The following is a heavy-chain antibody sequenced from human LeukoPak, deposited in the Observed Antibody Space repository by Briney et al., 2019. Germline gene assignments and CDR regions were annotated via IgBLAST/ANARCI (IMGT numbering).Heavy chain of an antibody. CDR1: GGSISSYY. J-gene: IGHJ4*02. V-gene: IGHV4-4*09. CDR3: ARHASPHYFDY. D-gene: IGHD3-16*01. CDR2: IYTSGST. Sequence: SETLSLTCTVSGGSISSYYWSWIRQPPGKGLEWIGYIYTSGSTNYNPSLKSRVNISVDTSKNQFSLKLSSVTAADTAVYYCARHASPHYFDYWGQGTLVTVSS.